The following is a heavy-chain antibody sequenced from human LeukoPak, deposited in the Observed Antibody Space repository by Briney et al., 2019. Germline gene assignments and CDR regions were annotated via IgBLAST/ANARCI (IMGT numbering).Heavy chain of an antibody. CDR2: IYSGGST. CDR3: ARDLAYSSSYSGSYYHY. D-gene: IGHD1-26*01. Sequence: GGSLRLSCAASGFTVSSNYMSWVRQAPGKGLEWVSVIYSGGSTYYADSVKGRFTISRDNSKNTLYLQMNSLRAEDTAVYYCARDLAYSSSYSGSYYHYWGQGTLVTVSS. CDR1: GFTVSSNY. V-gene: IGHV3-53*01. J-gene: IGHJ4*02.